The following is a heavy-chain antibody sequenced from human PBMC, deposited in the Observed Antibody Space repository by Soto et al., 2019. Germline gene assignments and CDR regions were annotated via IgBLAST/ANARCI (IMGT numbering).Heavy chain of an antibody. D-gene: IGHD3-9*01. Sequence: QLQLQESGPGLVKPSETLSLSCTVSGGSISSSSYYWGWIRQPPGKGLEWIGSIYYSGSTYYNPSLKSRVTISVDTSKNQFSLKLSSVTAADTAVYYCARLDYDILTGPGARGAFDIWGQGTMVTVSS. J-gene: IGHJ3*02. CDR1: GGSISSSSYY. CDR3: ARLDYDILTGPGARGAFDI. V-gene: IGHV4-39*01. CDR2: IYYSGST.